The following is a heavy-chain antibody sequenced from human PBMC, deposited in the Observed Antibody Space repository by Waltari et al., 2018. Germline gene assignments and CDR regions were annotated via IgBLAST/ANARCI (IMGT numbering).Heavy chain of an antibody. CDR1: GGSFSGYY. Sequence: QVQLQQWGAGLLKPSETLSLTCAVYGGSFSGYYWSWIRQPPGKGLEWIGEINHSGSTNYNPSLKGRVTISVDTSKNQFSLKLSSVTAADTAVYYCAVSRIAAAGTPTYFDYWGQGTLVTVSS. CDR3: AVSRIAAAGTPTYFDY. CDR2: INHSGST. J-gene: IGHJ4*02. D-gene: IGHD6-13*01. V-gene: IGHV4-34*01.